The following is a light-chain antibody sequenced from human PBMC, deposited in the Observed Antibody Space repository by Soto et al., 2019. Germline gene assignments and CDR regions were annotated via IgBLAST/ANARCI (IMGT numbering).Light chain of an antibody. CDR1: QGVSTN. CDR3: QQYNEWPLT. J-gene: IGKJ4*01. V-gene: IGKV3-15*01. Sequence: ETVTTQSPATLSVSPGERATISCGASQGVSTNLAWYQQEPGQVPRLLIYGASTRASDIPARFSGSGSGTEFTLTISSLQSEDFAVYYCQQYNEWPLTFGGGTKVEIE. CDR2: GAS.